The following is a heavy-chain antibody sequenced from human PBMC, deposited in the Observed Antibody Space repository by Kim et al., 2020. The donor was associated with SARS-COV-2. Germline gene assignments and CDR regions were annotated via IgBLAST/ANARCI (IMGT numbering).Heavy chain of an antibody. D-gene: IGHD1-26*01. Sequence: RYSPSFQGQVTTSADKSISTAYLQWSSLKASDTAMYYCARGPNLGGFDYWGQGTLVTVSS. J-gene: IGHJ4*02. V-gene: IGHV5-51*01. CDR3: ARGPNLGGFDY.